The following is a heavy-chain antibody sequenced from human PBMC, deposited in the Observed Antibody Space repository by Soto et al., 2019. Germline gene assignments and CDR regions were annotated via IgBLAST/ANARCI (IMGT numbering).Heavy chain of an antibody. V-gene: IGHV3-23*01. J-gene: IGHJ3*01. CDR3: AKGFIVVVTVLSPDDVFDV. Sequence: DVQLLESGGGLVQPGGSLRLSCATSGFTFGNYGMNWVRQAPGKGLEWVSGISGGGGNTYYADSVKGRFTISRDPSKNTVFLEMNSLRAEDTAVYYCAKGFIVVVTVLSPDDVFDVWGQGTLVTVSS. CDR2: ISGGGGNT. D-gene: IGHD2-21*02. CDR1: GFTFGNYG.